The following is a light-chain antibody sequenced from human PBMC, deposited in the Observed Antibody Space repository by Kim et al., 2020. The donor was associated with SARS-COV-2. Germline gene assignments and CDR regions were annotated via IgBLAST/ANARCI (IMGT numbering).Light chain of an antibody. V-gene: IGKV1-17*01. CDR1: KAIGND. CDR3: LQHRTYPIT. Sequence: ASVGDKVTITCRASKAIGNDLGWYQQSPGRAPKRLIYGASTLQSGVPSRFSGSGSETEFTLTINSLQPEDFATYFCLQHRTYPITFGQGTRLEIK. J-gene: IGKJ5*01. CDR2: GAS.